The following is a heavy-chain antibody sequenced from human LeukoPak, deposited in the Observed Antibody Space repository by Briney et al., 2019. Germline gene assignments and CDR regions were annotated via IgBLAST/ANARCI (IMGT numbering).Heavy chain of an antibody. D-gene: IGHD2-2*01. Sequence: ASVKVSCKASGYTFTSYGISWVRQAAGQGLEWMGWISAYNGNTNYAQKLQGRVTMTTDTSTSTAYMELRSLRSDDTAVYYCARVDIVVVPAAIRYFDYWGQGTLVTVSS. CDR2: ISAYNGNT. J-gene: IGHJ4*02. CDR1: GYTFTSYG. CDR3: ARVDIVVVPAAIRYFDY. V-gene: IGHV1-18*01.